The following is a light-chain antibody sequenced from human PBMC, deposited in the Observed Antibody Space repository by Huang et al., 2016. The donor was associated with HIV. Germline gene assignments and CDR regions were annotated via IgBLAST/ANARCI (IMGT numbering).Light chain of an antibody. Sequence: DIQLTQSPSSVSASEGDRVTITCRASQDISRWLAWYQQKPGKAPKLLIFAASSLQSGVPSRFSGSGSGTEFTLTISRLQPEDFATYVCQQANSFPHTFGQGTKVDIK. CDR3: QQANSFPHT. J-gene: IGKJ2*01. V-gene: IGKV1-12*01. CDR2: AAS. CDR1: QDISRW.